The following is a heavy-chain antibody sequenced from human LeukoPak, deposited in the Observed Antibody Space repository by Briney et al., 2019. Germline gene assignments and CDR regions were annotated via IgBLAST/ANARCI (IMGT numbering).Heavy chain of an antibody. V-gene: IGHV3-7*01. CDR3: AKDGYSSTWYLARGGYLDY. Sequence: GGSLRLSCAASGFTFSRYWMSWVRQAPGKGLEWVANINQDGSEKYYADSVKGRFTISRDNSRNTLYLQMNSLRPEDTAVYFCAKDGYSSTWYLARGGYLDYWGQGTLVTVSS. D-gene: IGHD6-13*01. CDR2: INQDGSEK. CDR1: GFTFSRYW. J-gene: IGHJ4*02.